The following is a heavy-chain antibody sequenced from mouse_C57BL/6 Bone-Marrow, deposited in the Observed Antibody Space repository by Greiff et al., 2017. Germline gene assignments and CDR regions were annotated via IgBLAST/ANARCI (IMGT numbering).Heavy chain of an antibody. J-gene: IGHJ1*03. CDR3: AKGAYYYGSSLLYWYFDV. D-gene: IGHD1-1*01. CDR2: ILPGSGST. CDR1: GYTFTGYW. Sequence: VQLQQSGAELMKPGASVKLSCKATGYTFTGYWIEWVKQRPGHGLEWIGEILPGSGSTNYNEKFKGKATFTADTSSNTAYMQLSSLTTEDSAIYYCAKGAYYYGSSLLYWYFDVWGTGTTVTVSS. V-gene: IGHV1-9*01.